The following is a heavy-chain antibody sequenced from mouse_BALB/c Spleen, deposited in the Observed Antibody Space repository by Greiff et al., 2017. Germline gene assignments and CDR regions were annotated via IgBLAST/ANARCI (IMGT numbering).Heavy chain of an antibody. J-gene: IGHJ4*01. Sequence: EVQLKESGAELVRPGALVKLSCKASGFNIKDYYMHWVKQRPEQGLEWIGWIDPENGNTIYDPKFQGKASITADTSSNTAYLQLSSLTSEDTAVYYCALYYYGSSYGYAMDYWGQGTSVTVSS. V-gene: IGHV14-1*02. D-gene: IGHD1-1*01. CDR3: ALYYYGSSYGYAMDY. CDR2: IDPENGNT. CDR1: GFNIKDYY.